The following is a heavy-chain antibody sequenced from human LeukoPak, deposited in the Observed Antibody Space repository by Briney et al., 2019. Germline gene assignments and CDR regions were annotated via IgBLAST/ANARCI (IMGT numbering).Heavy chain of an antibody. D-gene: IGHD6-25*01. J-gene: IGHJ4*02. CDR3: AKVFLRPRYYFDY. CDR1: GFTFSSYA. CDR2: ISGSGGST. V-gene: IGHV3-23*01. Sequence: PGGSLRLSCAASGFTFSSYAMSWVRQAPGKGLEWVSAISGSGGSTYYADSVKGRFTISRDNSKNTLYLQMKSLRAEDTAVYYCAKVFLRPRYYFDYWGQGTLVTVSS.